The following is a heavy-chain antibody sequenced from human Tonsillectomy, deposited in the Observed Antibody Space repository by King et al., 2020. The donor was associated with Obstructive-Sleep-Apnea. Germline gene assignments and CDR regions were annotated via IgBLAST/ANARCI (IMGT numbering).Heavy chain of an antibody. V-gene: IGHV3-23*04. J-gene: IGHJ4*02. D-gene: IGHD3-10*01. Sequence: VQLVESGGGLVQPGGSLRLSCAASGFTFSSYAMSWVRQAPGKGLVWVSASSGSGGITSYADAVKGRFTISRDNSKNTLYLQMNSLRAEDTAVYYCAKLFPGGKYPPSNWGQGTLVTVSS. CDR2: SSGSGGIT. CDR3: AKLFPGGKYPPSN. CDR1: GFTFSSYA.